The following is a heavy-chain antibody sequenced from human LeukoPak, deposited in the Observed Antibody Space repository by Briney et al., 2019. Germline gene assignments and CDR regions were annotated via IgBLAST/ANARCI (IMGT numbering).Heavy chain of an antibody. J-gene: IGHJ6*03. CDR2: ISGSGGST. D-gene: IGHD4-23*01. CDR1: GFTFSSYA. CDR3: SKAVAYYDYYLLF. V-gene: IGHV3-23*01. Sequence: GGSLRLSCAASGFTFSSYAMSWVRQAPGKGLEWVSAISGSGGSTYYADSVKGRFTISRDNSKNTLSLQMNSLRAEDTAVYYISKAVAYYDYYLLFLGKGTTLTVSS.